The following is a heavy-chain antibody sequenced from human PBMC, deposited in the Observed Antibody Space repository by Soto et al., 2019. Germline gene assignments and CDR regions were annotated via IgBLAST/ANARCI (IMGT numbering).Heavy chain of an antibody. J-gene: IGHJ3*01. Sequence: EVQVLESGGGLEQPGGSLRLSCVASGLTFRSYVMNWVRQAPGKGLEWVSGISGSGDTTHYADSVKGRFTISRDNSKNTVFLQMKSLRAEDTAVYYCAKTRLYDSPDYHRDALDVWGQWTRVTVSS. D-gene: IGHD3-22*01. V-gene: IGHV3-23*01. CDR3: AKTRLYDSPDYHRDALDV. CDR1: GLTFRSYV. CDR2: ISGSGDTT.